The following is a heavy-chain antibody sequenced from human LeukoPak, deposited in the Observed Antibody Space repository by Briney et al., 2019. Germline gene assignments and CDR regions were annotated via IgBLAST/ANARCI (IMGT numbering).Heavy chain of an antibody. CDR2: IKSDGSST. Sequence: GGSLRLSCAASGFTFSSYWMHWVRQAPGKGLVWVSRIKSDGSSTSYADSVKGRFTISRDNAKNTLYLQMSSLRAEDTAVYFCVRGYSFGPYGMDVWGQGTLVTVSS. D-gene: IGHD2-15*01. CDR3: VRGYSFGPYGMDV. J-gene: IGHJ6*02. CDR1: GFTFSSYW. V-gene: IGHV3-74*01.